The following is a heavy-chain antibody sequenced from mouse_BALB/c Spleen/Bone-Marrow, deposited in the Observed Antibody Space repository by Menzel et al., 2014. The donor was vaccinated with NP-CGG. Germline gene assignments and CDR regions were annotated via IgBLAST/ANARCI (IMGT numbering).Heavy chain of an antibody. CDR2: INRNGGTN. CDR3: ARGVDDYSWCAY. D-gene: IGHD2-3*01. V-gene: IGHV5-6-3*01. CDR1: GFTFSSYG. J-gene: IGHJ3*01. Sequence: EVHLVESGGGLVQPGGSLKLSCTASGFTFSSYGLSWVRQTPDKRLELVATINRNGGTNSYPDRVKGRFTISRDNAKNALYLQMSSLMSGATALYYCARGVDDYSWCAYWGQGTLVTVSA.